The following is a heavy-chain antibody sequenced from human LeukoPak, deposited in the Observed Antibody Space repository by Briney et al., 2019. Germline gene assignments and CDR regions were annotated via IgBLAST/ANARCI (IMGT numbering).Heavy chain of an antibody. J-gene: IGHJ2*01. CDR2: IYYSGST. Sequence: SETLSLTCTVSGGSISSSSYYWGRIRQPPGKGLEWIGSIYYSGSTSYNPSLKSRVTISVDTSKNQFSLKLSSVTAADTAVYYCARGITMIVVVIHDWYFDLWGRGTLVTVSS. D-gene: IGHD3-22*01. V-gene: IGHV4-39*01. CDR1: GGSISSSSYY. CDR3: ARGITMIVVVIHDWYFDL.